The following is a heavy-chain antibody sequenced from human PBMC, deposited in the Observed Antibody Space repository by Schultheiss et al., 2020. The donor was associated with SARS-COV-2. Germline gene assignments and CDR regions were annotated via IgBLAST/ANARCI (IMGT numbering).Heavy chain of an antibody. J-gene: IGHJ6*02. CDR2: IKCDGSEK. Sequence: GGSLRLSCAASGFTFSSSWMHWVCQAPEKGLEWVADIKCDGSEKYYVDSVKGRLTISRDNSKNTLYLQMNSLRAEDTAVYYCARAYYYDSSGYYNSDYYYGMDVWGQGTTVTVSS. CDR3: ARAYYYDSSGYYNSDYYYGMDV. D-gene: IGHD3-22*01. CDR1: GFTFSSSW. V-gene: IGHV3-52*01.